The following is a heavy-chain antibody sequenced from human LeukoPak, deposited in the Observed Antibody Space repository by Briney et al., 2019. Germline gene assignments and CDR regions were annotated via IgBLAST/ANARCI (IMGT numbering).Heavy chain of an antibody. CDR1: GFTVSSNY. J-gene: IGHJ4*02. Sequence: PGGSLRLSCAASGFTVSSNYMSWIRQAPGKGLEWVSYISSRDSTIYYVDSVKGRFTISRDNAKNSLFLQMNSLRAEDTAVYYCARGVGATTXFDXXXQGXLVTVX. CDR2: ISSRDSTI. V-gene: IGHV3-11*01. D-gene: IGHD1-26*01. CDR3: ARGVGATTXFDX.